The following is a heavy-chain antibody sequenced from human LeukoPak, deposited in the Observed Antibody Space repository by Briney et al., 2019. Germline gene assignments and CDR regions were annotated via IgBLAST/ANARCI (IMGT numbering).Heavy chain of an antibody. CDR1: GGSFSGYY. D-gene: IGHD2-15*01. CDR3: ARERAAVPDY. J-gene: IGHJ4*02. Sequence: PSETLSLTCAVYGGSFSGYYWSWIRQPPGKGLEWIGEINHSGSTNYNPSLKSRVTISVDTSKNQFSLKLSSVTAADTAVYYCARERAAVPDYWGQGTLVTVSS. V-gene: IGHV4-34*01. CDR2: INHSGST.